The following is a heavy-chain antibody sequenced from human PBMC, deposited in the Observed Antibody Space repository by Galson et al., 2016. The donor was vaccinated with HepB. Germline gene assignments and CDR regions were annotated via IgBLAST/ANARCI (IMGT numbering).Heavy chain of an antibody. J-gene: IGHJ5*02. Sequence: SLRLSCAASGFTFSRYDMSWLRQAPGKGLEWVADISGIGDKIQYADSVRGRFTISRDNSKNMLYLQMDSLRVEDTAVYYCAGSWTWGRGTLVTVSS. D-gene: IGHD1-1*01. CDR3: AGSWT. CDR1: GFTFSRYD. V-gene: IGHV3-23*01. CDR2: ISGIGDKI.